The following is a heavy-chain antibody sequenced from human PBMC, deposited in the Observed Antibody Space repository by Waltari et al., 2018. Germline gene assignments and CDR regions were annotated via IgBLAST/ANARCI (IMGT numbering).Heavy chain of an antibody. CDR1: GGSFSGYY. V-gene: IGHV4-34*01. CDR2: INHSGST. D-gene: IGHD3-10*01. Sequence: QVQLQQWGAGLLKPSETLSLTCAVYGGSFSGYYWSWIRQPPGKGLEWIGEINHSGSTNPNPSLKSRVTISVDTSKNQFSLKLSSVTAADTAVYYCARGSPHGYDYGSGSKRYYYYYMDVWGKGTTVTVSS. CDR3: ARGSPHGYDYGSGSKRYYYYYMDV. J-gene: IGHJ6*03.